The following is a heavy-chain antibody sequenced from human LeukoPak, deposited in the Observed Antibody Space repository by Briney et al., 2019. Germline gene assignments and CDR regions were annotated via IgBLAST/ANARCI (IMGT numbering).Heavy chain of an antibody. J-gene: IGHJ4*02. Sequence: ASVKVSFKASGYTFTVYYMHWVRQAPGQGLEWMGWINPNSGGTNYAQKFQGWVTMTRDTSISTAYMELSRLRSDDTAVYYCARAFMVRGVITIDYWGQGTLVTVSS. CDR1: GYTFTVYY. CDR3: ARAFMVRGVITIDY. V-gene: IGHV1-2*04. CDR2: INPNSGGT. D-gene: IGHD3-10*01.